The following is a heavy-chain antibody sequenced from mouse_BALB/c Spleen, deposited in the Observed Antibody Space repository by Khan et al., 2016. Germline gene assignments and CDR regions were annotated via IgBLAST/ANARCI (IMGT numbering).Heavy chain of an antibody. J-gene: IGHJ2*01. CDR2: ISYSGST. CDR3: ARWGGNYGGYYFDY. D-gene: IGHD2-1*01. V-gene: IGHV3-2*02. CDR1: GYSITSDYA. Sequence: EVQLQESGPGLVKPSQSLSLTCTVTGYSITSDYAWNWIRQFPGNKLEWMGYISYSGSTSYNPSLKSRISITRDTSKNQFFLQLNSVTTEDTATYYCARWGGNYGGYYFDYWGQGTTLTVSS.